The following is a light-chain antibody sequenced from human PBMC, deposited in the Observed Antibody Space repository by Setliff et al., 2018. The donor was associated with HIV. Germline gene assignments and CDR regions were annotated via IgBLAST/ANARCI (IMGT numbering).Light chain of an antibody. CDR1: SSDVGAYNY. V-gene: IGLV2-14*01. CDR3: CSYTSRNTDV. J-gene: IGLJ1*01. CDR2: EVS. Sequence: QSVLTQPASVSGSPGQSITISCTGTSSDVGAYNYVSWYQQYPGKAPKLMIYEVSNRPSGVSNRFSGSKSGNTASLTISGLQAEDEADYYCCSYTSRNTDVFGTGTKGTV.